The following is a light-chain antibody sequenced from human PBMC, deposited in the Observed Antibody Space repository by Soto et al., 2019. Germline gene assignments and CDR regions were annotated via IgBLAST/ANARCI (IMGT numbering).Light chain of an antibody. CDR3: QQSYDTLLS. Sequence: DIEMTQSPSSLSASVGDRITIPCRASQNINTFLNWYQQKGGKAPKLLIHGASSLQSGVPLRFSGSGSGTDFSLTISSLQPEDFATYYCQQSYDTLLSFGGGTKVDIK. CDR1: QNINTF. J-gene: IGKJ4*01. CDR2: GAS. V-gene: IGKV1-39*01.